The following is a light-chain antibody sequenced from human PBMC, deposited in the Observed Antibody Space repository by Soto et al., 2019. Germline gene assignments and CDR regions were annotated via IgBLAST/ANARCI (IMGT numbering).Light chain of an antibody. CDR2: AAS. CDR3: QQSYSTPPD. Sequence: DIQMTQSPSSLSASVGDRVTITCRASQSISSYLNWYQQKPGKAPKLLIYAASSLQSGVPSRFSGSGSGTEFTLTISSLQPEDFATYYCQQSYSTPPDFGPGTKVDIK. CDR1: QSISSY. V-gene: IGKV1-39*01. J-gene: IGKJ3*01.